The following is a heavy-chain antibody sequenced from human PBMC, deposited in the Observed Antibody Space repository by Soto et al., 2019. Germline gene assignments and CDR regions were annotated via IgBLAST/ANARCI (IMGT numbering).Heavy chain of an antibody. J-gene: IGHJ4*02. D-gene: IGHD3-10*01. Sequence: QVQLQESGPGLVKPSQTLSLTCTVSGGSISSGGYYWSWIRQHPGKGLEWIGHIHYSGNTYYNSSPKSRLTISVDTSENQFSLRLSSVTAADTAVYYCASGQSMARGAVFDYWGQGTLVTVSS. CDR1: GGSISSGGYY. CDR2: IHYSGNT. CDR3: ASGQSMARGAVFDY. V-gene: IGHV4-31*03.